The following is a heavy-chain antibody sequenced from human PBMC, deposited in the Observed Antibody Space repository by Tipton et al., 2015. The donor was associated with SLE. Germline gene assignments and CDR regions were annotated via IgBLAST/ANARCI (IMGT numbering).Heavy chain of an antibody. J-gene: IGHJ4*02. D-gene: IGHD6-13*01. CDR3: ARDGHRAGEFDY. CDR2: IYHSGST. V-gene: IGHV4-38-2*02. Sequence: TLSLTCAVSGYSIRSGHYWGWIRQPPGKGLEWIGSIYHSGSTYYNPSLKSRVTISVDTSKNQFSLKLSSVTAAGTAVYYCARDGHRAGEFDYWGQGTLVTVSS. CDR1: GYSIRSGHY.